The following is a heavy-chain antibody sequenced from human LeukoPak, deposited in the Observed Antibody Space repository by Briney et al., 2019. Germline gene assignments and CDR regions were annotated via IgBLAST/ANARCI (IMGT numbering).Heavy chain of an antibody. V-gene: IGHV4-39*07. Sequence: PSETLSLTCTVSGGSISSSSYYWGWIRQPPGKGLEWIGSIYHSGSTYYNPSLKSRVTISVDTSKNQFSLKLSSVTAADTAVYYCARDPTHDYYGSGSIGFDPWGQGTPVTVSS. CDR3: ARDPTHDYYGSGSIGFDP. CDR1: GGSISSSSYY. D-gene: IGHD3-10*01. J-gene: IGHJ5*01. CDR2: IYHSGST.